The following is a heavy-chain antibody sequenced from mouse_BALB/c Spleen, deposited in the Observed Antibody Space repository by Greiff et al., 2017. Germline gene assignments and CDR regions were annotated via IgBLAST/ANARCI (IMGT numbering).Heavy chain of an antibody. V-gene: IGHV5-4*02. Sequence: EVQVVESGGGLVKPGGSLKLSCAASGFTFSDSYMYWVRQTPEQRLEWVATISDGGSYTYYQDSVKGRFTISRDNAKNNMYLQMSSLKSEDTAMYDCARDPYGCDGMDYWGQGTSVTVSS. CDR3: ARDPYGCDGMDY. CDR2: ISDGGSYT. D-gene: IGHD2-2*01. CDR1: GFTFSDSY. J-gene: IGHJ4*01.